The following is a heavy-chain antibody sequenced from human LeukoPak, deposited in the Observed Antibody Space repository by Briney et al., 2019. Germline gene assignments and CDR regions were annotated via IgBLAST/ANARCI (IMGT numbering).Heavy chain of an antibody. V-gene: IGHV1-18*01. Sequence: ASVTVSCKASGYTFSSYGISWVRQAPGQGLEWMGWISAYNGNTNYAQNLQGRVTMTTDTSTSTAYMELRSLRSDDTAVYFCARTYYYDSSGYYYLDLDYWGQGTLVTVSS. J-gene: IGHJ4*02. CDR2: ISAYNGNT. CDR1: GYTFSSYG. D-gene: IGHD3-22*01. CDR3: ARTYYYDSSGYYYLDLDY.